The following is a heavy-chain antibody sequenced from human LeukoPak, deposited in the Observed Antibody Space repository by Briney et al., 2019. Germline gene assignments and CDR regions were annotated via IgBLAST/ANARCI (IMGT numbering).Heavy chain of an antibody. CDR2: MSYDGSKE. Sequence: SGVSLRHSCAASGFTFSSYGMHWVRQAPGKGLEWVAVMSYDGSKEYYADSVKGRFTISRDNSKNTLYLQMNSLRVEDTAVYYCLVWKHVFDRWGQGTLVTVSS. CDR3: LVWKHVFDR. J-gene: IGHJ5*02. V-gene: IGHV3-30*03. CDR1: GFTFSSYG. D-gene: IGHD5/OR15-5a*01.